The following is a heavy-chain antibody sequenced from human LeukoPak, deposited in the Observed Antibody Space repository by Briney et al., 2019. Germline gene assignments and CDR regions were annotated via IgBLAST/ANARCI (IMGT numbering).Heavy chain of an antibody. J-gene: IGHJ3*02. V-gene: IGHV4-39*01. CDR1: GGFISTRSYY. CDR3: ARQDEISGAFDI. CDR2: IYSSGAS. Sequence: PSETLSLTCTVSGGFISTRSYYWGWIRQSPGKGLEWIGSIYSSGASNYNPSLKSRVTILVDTSKEVFSLKLSSVTAADTAVYYCARQDEISGAFDIWGQGTMVTVSS. D-gene: IGHD1-26*01.